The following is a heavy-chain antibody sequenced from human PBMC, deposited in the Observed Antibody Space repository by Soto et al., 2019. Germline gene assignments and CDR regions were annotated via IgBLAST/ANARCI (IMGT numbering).Heavy chain of an antibody. CDR2: MNPGSGNT. V-gene: IGHV1-8*01. CDR3: ARMAASGSLNWFDP. D-gene: IGHD3-10*01. Sequence: ASVKVSCKASGYTFTNYEINWVRQATGQGLEWMGWMNPGSGNTGYAHKFQGRVTMTRHISISTAYMELSRLGSDDTAIYYCARMAASGSLNWFDPWGRGTLVTVSS. CDR1: GYTFTNYE. J-gene: IGHJ5*02.